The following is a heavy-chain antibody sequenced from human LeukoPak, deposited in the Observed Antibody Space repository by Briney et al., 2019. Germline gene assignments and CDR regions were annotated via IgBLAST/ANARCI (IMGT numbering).Heavy chain of an antibody. J-gene: IGHJ4*02. CDR1: DGSISSGNW. D-gene: IGHD6-19*01. Sequence: SGTLSLTCAVSDGSISSGNWWGWVRQATGKGLEWIGDAHHDGRTSYSPSLKRRVTISLEKSNNMFSLRLTSVTAADTAVSYCATSSGWYRLDYWGQGTLVIVSS. CDR2: AHHDGRT. CDR3: ATSSGWYRLDY. V-gene: IGHV4-4*02.